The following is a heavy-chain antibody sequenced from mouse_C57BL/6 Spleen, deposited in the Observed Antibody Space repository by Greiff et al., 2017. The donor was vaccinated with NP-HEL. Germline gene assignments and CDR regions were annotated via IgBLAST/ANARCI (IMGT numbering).Heavy chain of an antibody. Sequence: QVQLQQSGPELVQPGASVKLSCTASGYTFTSYYINWVKQRPGQGLEWIGWIYPRDGSTKYNEKFKGKATLTVDTSSSTAYMELHSLASEDAAVYFCARGAFAAVLDYWGQGTSVTVSS. CDR2: IYPRDGST. V-gene: IGHV1-85*01. D-gene: IGHD6-1*01. CDR3: ARGAFAAVLDY. J-gene: IGHJ4*01. CDR1: GYTFTSYY.